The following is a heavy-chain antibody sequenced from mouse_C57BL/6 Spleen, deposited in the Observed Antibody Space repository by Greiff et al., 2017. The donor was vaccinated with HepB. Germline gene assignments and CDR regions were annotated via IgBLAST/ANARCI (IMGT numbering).Heavy chain of an antibody. D-gene: IGHD1-1*02. V-gene: IGHV1-69*01. J-gene: IGHJ2*01. CDR2: IDPSDSYT. CDR3: ARKGICGGLYFDY. Sequence: QVQLQQPGAELVMPGASVKLSCKASGYTFTSYWMHWVKQRPGQGLEWIGEIDPSDSYTNYNQKFKGKSTLTVDKSSSTAYMQLSSLTSEDSAVYYCARKGICGGLYFDYWGQGTTVTVSS. CDR1: GYTFTSYW.